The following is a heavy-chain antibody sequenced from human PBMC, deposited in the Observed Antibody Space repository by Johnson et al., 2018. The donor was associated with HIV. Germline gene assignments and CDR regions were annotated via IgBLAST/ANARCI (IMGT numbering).Heavy chain of an antibody. CDR2: ISYDGSNK. CDR1: GFTFSSYA. J-gene: IGHJ3*02. CDR3: ARVRDPGYGDYVGNAFDI. V-gene: IGHV3-30-3*01. D-gene: IGHD4-17*01. Sequence: QVQLVESGGGVVQPGRSLRLSCAASGFTFSSYAMHWVRQAPGKGLEWVAVISYDGSNKYYADSVKGRFTISRDNSKNTLYLQMKSLRAEDTALYYCARVRDPGYGDYVGNAFDIWGQGTMVTVSS.